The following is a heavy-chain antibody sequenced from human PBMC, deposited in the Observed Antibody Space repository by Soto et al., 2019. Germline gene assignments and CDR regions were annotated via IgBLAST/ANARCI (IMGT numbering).Heavy chain of an antibody. CDR3: AKREGNTYGLFH. D-gene: IGHD5-18*01. V-gene: IGHV3-74*01. Sequence: VQLVESGGGLVQPGGSLRLSCAASGFSFSNYWIHWVRQAPGKGLVWVSRIKTDGSSTDYAAPVKGRFTISRDNAKNTLYLQMNSLTAEDTAVYYCAKREGNTYGLFHWGQGTLVTVSS. J-gene: IGHJ4*02. CDR2: IKTDGSST. CDR1: GFSFSNYW.